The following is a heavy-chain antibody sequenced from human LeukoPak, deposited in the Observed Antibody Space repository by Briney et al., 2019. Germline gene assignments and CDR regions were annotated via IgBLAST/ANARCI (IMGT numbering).Heavy chain of an antibody. CDR1: GGSISSGDYY. Sequence: SQTLSLTCTVSGGSISSGDYYWSWIRQPPGKGLEWIGYIYYSGSTYYNPSLKSRVTISVDTSKNQFSLRLSSVTAADTAVYYCAREITAAGKNWFNPWGQGTLVTVSS. V-gene: IGHV4-30-4*01. CDR2: IYYSGST. CDR3: AREITAAGKNWFNP. J-gene: IGHJ5*02. D-gene: IGHD6-13*01.